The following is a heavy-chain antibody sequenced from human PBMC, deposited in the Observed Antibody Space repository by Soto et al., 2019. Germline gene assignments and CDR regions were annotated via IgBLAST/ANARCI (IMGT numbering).Heavy chain of an antibody. CDR3: ARGYCSGGSCPIFDY. D-gene: IGHD2-15*01. J-gene: IGHJ4*02. V-gene: IGHV4-31*03. CDR2: IYYSGST. CDR1: GGSISSGGYY. Sequence: SETLSLTCTVSGGSISSGGYYWSWIRQHPGKGLEWIGYIYYSGSTYYNPSLKSRVTISVDTSKNQFSLKLSSVTAADTAVYYCARGYCSGGSCPIFDYWGQGTLVTVSS.